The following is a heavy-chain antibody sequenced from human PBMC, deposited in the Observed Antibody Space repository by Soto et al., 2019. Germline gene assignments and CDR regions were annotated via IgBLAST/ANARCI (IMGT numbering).Heavy chain of an antibody. J-gene: IGHJ6*02. CDR2: ISYDGSNE. D-gene: IGHD6-13*01. CDR1: GFTFSHYG. CDR3: AKETSGYSSSWSYYYGMDV. Sequence: QVQLVESGGGVVQPGRSLRLSCAASGFTFSHYGMQWVRQAPGKGLEWVAVISYDGSNEYYADSVKGRFTISRDNYKNTLYLQMNSLRAEDTAVYYCAKETSGYSSSWSYYYGMDVWGQGTTVTVSS. V-gene: IGHV3-30*18.